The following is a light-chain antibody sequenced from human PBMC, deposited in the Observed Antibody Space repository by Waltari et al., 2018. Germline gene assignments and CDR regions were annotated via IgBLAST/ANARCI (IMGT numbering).Light chain of an antibody. Sequence: EIVLTQSPGTLSVSPGERATLPCRASQRVRSRYLAWYQQKPGQAPRVLIYGASSRAIGTPDRFSGSGSGTDFTLNISRLEPEDSAVYYCQQYGTSTGTFGQGTKVGIK. CDR3: QQYGTSTGT. CDR1: QRVRSRY. CDR2: GAS. V-gene: IGKV3-20*01. J-gene: IGKJ1*01.